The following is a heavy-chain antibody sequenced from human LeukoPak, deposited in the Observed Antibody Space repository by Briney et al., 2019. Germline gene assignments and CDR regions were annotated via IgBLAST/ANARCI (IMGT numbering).Heavy chain of an antibody. V-gene: IGHV1-18*01. Sequence: ASVKVSCMASGYTFTSYGISWVRQAPGQGLEWMGWISAYNGNTNYAQKLQGRVTMTTDTSTSTAYMELRSLRSDDTAVYYCARAAGYYDSSGPNDYWGQGTLVTVSS. D-gene: IGHD3-22*01. CDR2: ISAYNGNT. CDR1: GYTFTSYG. J-gene: IGHJ4*02. CDR3: ARAAGYYDSSGPNDY.